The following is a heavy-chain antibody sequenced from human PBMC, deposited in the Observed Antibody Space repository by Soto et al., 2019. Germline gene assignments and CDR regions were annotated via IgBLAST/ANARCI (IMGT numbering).Heavy chain of an antibody. D-gene: IGHD6-13*01. CDR2: IIPILGTA. CDR3: ASRGIAAAGTFYYYGMDV. Sequence: QVQLVQSGAEVKKPGSSVKVSCKASGGTFSSYAISWVRQAPGQGLEWMGGIIPILGTANYAQKFQGRVTITADESTSTAYMELSSLRSEDTAVYYCASRGIAAAGTFYYYGMDVWGQGTTVTVSS. V-gene: IGHV1-69*12. CDR1: GGTFSSYA. J-gene: IGHJ6*02.